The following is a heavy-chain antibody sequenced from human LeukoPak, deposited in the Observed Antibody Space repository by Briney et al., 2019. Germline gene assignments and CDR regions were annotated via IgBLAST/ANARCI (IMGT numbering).Heavy chain of an antibody. CDR1: GFTFSSYA. J-gene: IGHJ4*02. CDR2: IKQDGSER. V-gene: IGHV3-7*01. Sequence: GALRLSCAASGFTFSSYAMHWVRQAPGKGLEWVANIKQDGSERYYVDSVKGRFTISRDNAKNSLFLQMNSLRAEDTAVYYCARDKIVGATICDYWGQGTLVTVSS. CDR3: ARDKIVGATICDY. D-gene: IGHD1-26*01.